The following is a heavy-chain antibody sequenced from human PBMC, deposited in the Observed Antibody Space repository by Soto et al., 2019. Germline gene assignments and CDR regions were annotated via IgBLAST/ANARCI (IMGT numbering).Heavy chain of an antibody. CDR2: IWYDGSNK. V-gene: IGHV3-33*01. CDR1: GFTFSSYG. CDR3: ARDGDGYSLDY. J-gene: IGHJ4*02. Sequence: QVQLVESGGGVVQPGRSLRLSCAASGFTFSSYGMHWVRQAPGKGLEWVAVIWYDGSNKYYADSVKGRFTISRDNSKDTLYLQMNSLRAEDTAVYYCARDGDGYSLDYWGQGTLVPVSS. D-gene: IGHD5-18*01.